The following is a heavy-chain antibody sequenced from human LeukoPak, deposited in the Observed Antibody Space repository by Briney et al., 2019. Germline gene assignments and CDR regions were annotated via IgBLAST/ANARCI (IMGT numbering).Heavy chain of an antibody. CDR3: AKTTTGYSSGRYPGWPADY. CDR1: GFTLGSYA. CDR2: IFGSGGSP. Sequence: GGSLRLSCAASGFTLGSYAMYWVRQAPGKGLEWVSGIFGSGGSPHYADSVKGRFTISRDNSKNTVYLQMNSLRVEDTAVYYCAKTTTGYSSGRYPGWPADYWGQGTLVTVSS. J-gene: IGHJ4*02. D-gene: IGHD6-19*01. V-gene: IGHV3-23*01.